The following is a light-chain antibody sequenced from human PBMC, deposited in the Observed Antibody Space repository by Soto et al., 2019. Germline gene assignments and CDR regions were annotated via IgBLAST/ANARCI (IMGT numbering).Light chain of an antibody. V-gene: IGKV3-20*01. CDR3: QQSYSTPPT. CDR2: GAS. J-gene: IGKJ5*01. Sequence: EIVMTQSPATLSVVPGERATLSCRASQSISSSYLAWYQQKRGQAPRLLVYGASSRATGIPDRFSGSGSGTDFTLTISSLQPEDFATYYCQQSYSTPPTFGQGTRLEIK. CDR1: QSISSSY.